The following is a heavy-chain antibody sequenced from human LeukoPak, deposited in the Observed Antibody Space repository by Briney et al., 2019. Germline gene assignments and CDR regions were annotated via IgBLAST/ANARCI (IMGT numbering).Heavy chain of an antibody. V-gene: IGHV3-64*01. CDR2: ISSNGGST. J-gene: IGHJ4*02. D-gene: IGHD3-9*01. Sequence: HPGGSLRLSCAASGFTFSSYAMHWVRQAPGKGLEYVSAISSNGGSTYYANSVKGRFTISRDNSKNTLYLQMGSLRAEDMAVYYCARARTSQLRYFDWLLDYWGQGTLVTVSS. CDR3: ARARTSQLRYFDWLLDY. CDR1: GFTFSSYA.